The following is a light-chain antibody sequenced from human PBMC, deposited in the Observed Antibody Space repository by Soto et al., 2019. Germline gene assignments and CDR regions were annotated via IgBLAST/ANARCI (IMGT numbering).Light chain of an antibody. V-gene: IGKV3-15*01. CDR3: QQYDNWPLT. CDR2: GAS. Sequence: EIVMTQSPATLSVSPGERATLSCRASQSVGSNLAWHQQKPGQAPRLLIYGASTRPTGIPARFSGSESGTEFTLTISSLQSEDFAVYYCQQYDNWPLTFGPGTKVDIK. CDR1: QSVGSN. J-gene: IGKJ3*01.